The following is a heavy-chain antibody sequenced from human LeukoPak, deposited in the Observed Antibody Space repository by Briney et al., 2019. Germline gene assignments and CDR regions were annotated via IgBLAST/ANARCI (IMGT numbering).Heavy chain of an antibody. Sequence: SETLSLTCTVSGGSMSSSSYYWGWIRQPPGKGLEWIGSIYYSGSTYYNPSLKSRVTISVDTSKNQFSLKLSSVTAADTAVYYCARDFREMAKIKAAFDIWGQGTMVTVSS. D-gene: IGHD5-24*01. CDR2: IYYSGST. V-gene: IGHV4-39*07. CDR1: GGSMSSSSYY. CDR3: ARDFREMAKIKAAFDI. J-gene: IGHJ3*02.